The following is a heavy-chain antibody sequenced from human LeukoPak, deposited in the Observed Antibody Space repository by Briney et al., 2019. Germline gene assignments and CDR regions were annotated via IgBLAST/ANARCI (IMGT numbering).Heavy chain of an antibody. CDR1: GGSISSGSYY. D-gene: IGHD5-12*01. J-gene: IGHJ2*01. CDR3: ARHEGYSGYAYWYFDL. V-gene: IGHV4-61*02. Sequence: PSETLSLTCTVSGGSISSGSYYWSWIRQPAGKGLEWIGRIYTSGSTNYNPSLKSRVTISVDTSKNQFSLKLSSVTAADTAVYYCARHEGYSGYAYWYFDLWGRGTLVTVSS. CDR2: IYTSGST.